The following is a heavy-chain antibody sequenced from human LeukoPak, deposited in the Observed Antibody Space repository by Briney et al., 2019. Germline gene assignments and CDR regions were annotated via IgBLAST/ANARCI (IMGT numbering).Heavy chain of an antibody. CDR2: IRASDDTT. V-gene: IGHV3-23*01. CDR1: GFTFSTSA. D-gene: IGHD3-10*01. Sequence: GGSLRLSCEVFGFTFSTSAMSWVRQAPGKGLEWVSGIRASDDTTYYVNSVRGRFTVSRDNSKNMLYLQMNSLRAEDTAVYYCARGGGSGSPTMAYWGQGTLVTVSS. CDR3: ARGGGSGSPTMAY. J-gene: IGHJ4*02.